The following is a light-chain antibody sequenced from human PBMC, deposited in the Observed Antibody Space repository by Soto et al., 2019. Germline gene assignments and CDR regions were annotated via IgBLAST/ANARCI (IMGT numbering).Light chain of an antibody. CDR1: QSIGSSY. CDR3: QQYGSSPPIT. Sequence: EIVLTQSPGTLSLSPGERATLSCRASQSIGSSYLLWYQQKPGQAPRLLIYGASYRATGIPDRFSGSGSGTDFTLTISRLEPEDFAVYYCQQYGSSPPITFGQGTRLEIK. CDR2: GAS. J-gene: IGKJ5*01. V-gene: IGKV3-20*01.